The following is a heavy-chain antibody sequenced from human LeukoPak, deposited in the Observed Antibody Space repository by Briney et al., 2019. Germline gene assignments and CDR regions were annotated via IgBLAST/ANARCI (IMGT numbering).Heavy chain of an antibody. V-gene: IGHV3-53*01. CDR1: GFTVITND. CDR3: ARGVEPLAASTLAY. J-gene: IGHJ4*02. CDR2: LYSDGNT. Sequence: GGSLRLSCAASGFTVITNDMTWVRQAPGKGLEWLSVLYSDGNTKYADSVQGRFTISRDNSKNTPYLEMNSLSPDDTAVYYCARGVEPLAASTLAYWGQGILVTVSS. D-gene: IGHD1-14*01.